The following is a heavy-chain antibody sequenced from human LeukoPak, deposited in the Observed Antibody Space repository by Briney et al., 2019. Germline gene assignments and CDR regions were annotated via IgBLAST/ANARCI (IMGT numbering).Heavy chain of an antibody. J-gene: IGHJ6*02. V-gene: IGHV3-74*01. CDR2: INGDGRNI. CDR3: TRDLMDYDVSTGLHHYYMDV. Sequence: GGSLRLSCVASGFNFNNYDLHWVRQDPRKGLVWVSRINGDGRNINYADSVRGRFTISRDNAKNTLYLQMNTLRVEDTAVYYCTRDLMDYDVSTGLHHYYMDVWGQGTTVTVSS. CDR1: GFNFNNYD. D-gene: IGHD3-9*01.